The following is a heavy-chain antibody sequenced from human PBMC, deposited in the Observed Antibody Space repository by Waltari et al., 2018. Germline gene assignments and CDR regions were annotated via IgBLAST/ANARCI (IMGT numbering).Heavy chain of an antibody. Sequence: QVQLQESGPGLVKPSETLSLTCTVSGGSISSYYWSWIRQPPGKGLEWIGYIYYSGSTNYNPSLKSRVTISVDTSKNQFSLKLSSVTAADTAVYYCARTQRGYSYGYSYSYGMDVWGQGTTVTVSS. CDR1: GGSISSYY. D-gene: IGHD5-18*01. V-gene: IGHV4-59*01. CDR2: IYYSGST. J-gene: IGHJ6*02. CDR3: ARTQRGYSYGYSYSYGMDV.